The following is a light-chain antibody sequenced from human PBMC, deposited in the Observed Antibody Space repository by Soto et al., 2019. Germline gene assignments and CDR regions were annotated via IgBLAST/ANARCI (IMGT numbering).Light chain of an antibody. J-gene: IGLJ1*01. CDR1: SSDIGNYNL. CDR2: EVT. V-gene: IGLV2-23*02. Sequence: QSVLTQPASVSGSPGQSITISCTGTSSDIGNYNLVSWYQQHPGKAPKLIIYEVTKRPSGVSNRFSASKSGSTASLTISGLQAEDEAEYYCCSYAGITTYYAFGTGTKLTVL. CDR3: CSYAGITTYYA.